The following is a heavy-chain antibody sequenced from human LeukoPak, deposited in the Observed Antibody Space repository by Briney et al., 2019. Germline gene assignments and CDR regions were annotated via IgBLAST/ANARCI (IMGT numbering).Heavy chain of an antibody. Sequence: SGTLSLTCAVSGGSISSSNWWSWVRQPPGKGLEWIGEIYHSGSTNYNPSPKSRVTISVDKSKNQFSLKLSSVTAADTAVYYCASVPRGPDIAAAGTPGSYYFDYWGQGTLVTVSS. D-gene: IGHD6-13*01. V-gene: IGHV4-4*02. CDR1: GGSISSSNW. CDR3: ASVPRGPDIAAAGTPGSYYFDY. J-gene: IGHJ4*02. CDR2: IYHSGST.